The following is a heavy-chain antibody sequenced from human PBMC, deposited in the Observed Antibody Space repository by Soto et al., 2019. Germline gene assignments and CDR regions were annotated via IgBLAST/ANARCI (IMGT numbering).Heavy chain of an antibody. V-gene: IGHV3-48*02. Sequence: EVQLVESGGGLVQPGGSLRLSCAASGFTFSTYSMNWVRQAPGKGLEWISYISSSSTTIYYADSVRGRFTISRDNAKSSLYLQMNSLRDEDTAVYYCSRDDSTGYYVEVGGYWGQGTLVTVSS. CDR3: SRDDSTGYYVEVGGY. CDR2: ISSSSTTI. CDR1: GFTFSTYS. J-gene: IGHJ4*02. D-gene: IGHD3-22*01.